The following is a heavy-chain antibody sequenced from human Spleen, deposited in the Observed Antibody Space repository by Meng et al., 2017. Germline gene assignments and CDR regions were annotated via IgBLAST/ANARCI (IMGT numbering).Heavy chain of an antibody. CDR3: ARHAGGGTYPLDY. D-gene: IGHD1-26*01. CDR1: GGSISGYY. CDR2: IYYSGST. Sequence: QVQLQESGPGLVKPSETLSLTCTVSGGSISGYYWSWFRQPPGKGLEWIGYIYYSGSTNYSPSLNSRVTISVDSSKNQFSLKLTYVTAADTAFYYCARHAGGGTYPLDYWGQGTLVTVSS. J-gene: IGHJ4*02. V-gene: IGHV4-59*08.